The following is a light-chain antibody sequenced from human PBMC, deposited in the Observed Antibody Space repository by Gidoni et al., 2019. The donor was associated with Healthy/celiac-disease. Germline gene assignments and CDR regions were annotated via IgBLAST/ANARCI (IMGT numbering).Light chain of an antibody. CDR2: QDS. CDR3: QAWDSSTVV. J-gene: IGLJ2*01. CDR1: TLGDKY. Sequence: SYELTQPPSVSVSPRQTASITCSGDTLGDKYACWYQQKPGQSPVLVIYQDSKRPSGIPERFSGSNSGNTATLTISGTQAMNEADYYCQAWDSSTVVFGGGTKLTVL. V-gene: IGLV3-1*01.